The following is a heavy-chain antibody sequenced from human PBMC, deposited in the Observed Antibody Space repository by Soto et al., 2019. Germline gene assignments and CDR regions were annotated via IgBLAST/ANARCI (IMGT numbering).Heavy chain of an antibody. J-gene: IGHJ6*02. D-gene: IGHD3-3*01. V-gene: IGHV4-61*01. CDR1: GGSVSSESHY. Sequence: QVQLQESGPGLVKPSETLSLTCTVSGGSVSSESHYWSWIRQTPGKGLEWIGYIYYTGSNNYNPSLKGRVTMSVDTSRDQVSLRLRSVTRADTAVYYCVRDQYDFRSGSYYYAMEVWGQGTKVTVSS. CDR3: VRDQYDFRSGSYYYAMEV. CDR2: IYYTGSN.